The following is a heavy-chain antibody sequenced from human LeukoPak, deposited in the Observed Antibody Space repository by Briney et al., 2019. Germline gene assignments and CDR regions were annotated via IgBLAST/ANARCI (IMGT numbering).Heavy chain of an antibody. CDR2: ISGSGGST. V-gene: IGHV3-23*01. D-gene: IGHD2-2*01. CDR3: ASPHSYQLPTPASYGMDV. Sequence: GGSLRLSCAASGFTFSSYAMSWVRQAPGKGLEWVSAISGSGGSTYYADSVKGRFTISSDNSKNTPYLQMNSLRAEDTAVYYCASPHSYQLPTPASYGMDVWGQGTRSPSP. CDR1: GFTFSSYA. J-gene: IGHJ6*02.